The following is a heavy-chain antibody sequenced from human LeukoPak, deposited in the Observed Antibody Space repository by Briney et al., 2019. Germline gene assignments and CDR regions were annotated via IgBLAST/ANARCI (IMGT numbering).Heavy chain of an antibody. CDR2: INYSGST. Sequence: SETLSLTCAGYAGSFSGYYWSWIRQPPGKGLEWMGGINYSGSTNYNPSLKMRVTISVDTSKNQFSLNLNSVTAGEADVVVCARFLFCGSTSCYGGFDPWGQGTLVTVSS. CDR1: AGSFSGYY. D-gene: IGHD2-2*01. CDR3: ARFLFCGSTSCYGGFDP. J-gene: IGHJ5*02. V-gene: IGHV4-34*01.